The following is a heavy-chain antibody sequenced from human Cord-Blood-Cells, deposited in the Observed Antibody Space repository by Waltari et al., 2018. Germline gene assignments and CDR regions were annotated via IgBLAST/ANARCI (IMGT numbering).Heavy chain of an antibody. Sequence: QVQLVESGGGVVQPGRSLRLSCAASGFTFSSYAMPWVRQAPGKGLEWVEVISYDGSNKYYADSVKGRFTISRDNSKNTLYLQMNSLRAEDTAVYYCAREKARLPPYYFDYWGQGTLVTVSS. D-gene: IGHD2-21*01. J-gene: IGHJ4*02. CDR3: AREKARLPPYYFDY. V-gene: IGHV3-30-3*01. CDR2: ISYDGSNK. CDR1: GFTFSSYA.